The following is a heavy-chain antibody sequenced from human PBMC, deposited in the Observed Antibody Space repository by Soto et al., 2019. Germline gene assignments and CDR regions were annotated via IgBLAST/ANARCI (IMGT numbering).Heavy chain of an antibody. CDR3: ARHGLTAYMVCYVDF. Sequence: SETLALTCTVSGGSISRPHDYWAWIRQSPGRGLEWIASIYYSGSTYYNPSLKSRITISVDTSKNQFSLTLTSVTAADTAVYYCARHGLTAYMVCYVDFWGQGTLVTVS. D-gene: IGHD3-16*01. CDR2: IYYSGST. J-gene: IGHJ4*02. CDR1: GGSISRPHDY. V-gene: IGHV4-39*01.